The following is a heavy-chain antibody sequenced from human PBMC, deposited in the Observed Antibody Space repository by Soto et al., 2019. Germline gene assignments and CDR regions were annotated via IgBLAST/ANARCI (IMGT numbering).Heavy chain of an antibody. D-gene: IGHD3-22*01. V-gene: IGHV1-69*02. CDR1: GGTFSSYT. CDR3: ASRSDVLGYLQEADAFDI. Sequence: QVQRVQSGAEVKKPGSSVKVSCKASGGTFSSYTISWVRQAPGQGLEWMGRIIPILGIANYAQKFQGRVTITADKSTSTAYMELSSLRSEDTAVYYCASRSDVLGYLQEADAFDIWGQGTMVTVSS. J-gene: IGHJ3*02. CDR2: IIPILGIA.